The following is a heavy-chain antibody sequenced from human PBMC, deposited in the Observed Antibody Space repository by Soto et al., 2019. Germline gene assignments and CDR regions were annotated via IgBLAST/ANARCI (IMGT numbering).Heavy chain of an antibody. CDR1: GGFFSGCY. J-gene: IGHJ4*02. D-gene: IGHD1-7*01. V-gene: IGHV4-34*01. CDR3: ATMGTPATGLYYFDN. Sequence: SATLSLTCAVHGGFFSGCYWDWILQPPGKGLEWIGEVNHGGTSNYNPSLKSRAIISVDTSKSQFSLNLSFVTAADTAVYYCATMGTPATGLYYFDNWGQGTLVTVSS. CDR2: VNHGGTS.